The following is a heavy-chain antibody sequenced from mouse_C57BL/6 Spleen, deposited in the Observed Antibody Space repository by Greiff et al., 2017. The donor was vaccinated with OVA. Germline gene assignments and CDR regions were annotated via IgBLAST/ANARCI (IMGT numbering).Heavy chain of an antibody. Sequence: EVKLMESGGGLVKPGGSLKLSCAASGFTFSDYGMHWVRQAPEKGLEWVAYISSGSSTIYYADTVKGRFTISRDNAKNTLFLQMTSLRSEDAAMYYCARGDPHFNYWGQGTTLTVSS. CDR2: ISSGSSTI. CDR1: GFTFSDYG. J-gene: IGHJ2*01. CDR3: ARGDPHFNY. V-gene: IGHV5-17*01.